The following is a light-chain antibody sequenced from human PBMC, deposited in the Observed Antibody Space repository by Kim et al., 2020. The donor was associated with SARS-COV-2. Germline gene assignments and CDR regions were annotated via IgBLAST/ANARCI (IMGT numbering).Light chain of an antibody. V-gene: IGLV1-40*01. J-gene: IGLJ2*01. CDR2: GNN. CDR1: RSNIGAGYD. CDR3: QSYDSSLSAVV. Sequence: QSVLTQPPSVSGAPGQRVTISCTGSRSNIGAGYDVHWYQQLPGTAPKLLIYGNNNRPSGVPDRFSGSKSGTSASLAITGLQAEDEADYYCQSYDSSLSAVVFGGGTQLTVL.